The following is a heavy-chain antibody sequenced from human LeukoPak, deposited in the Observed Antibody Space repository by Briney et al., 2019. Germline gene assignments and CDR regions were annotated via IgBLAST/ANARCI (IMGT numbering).Heavy chain of an antibody. CDR2: IKSKTDGGTT. J-gene: IGHJ4*02. CDR3: TTDSSSSLLDY. CDR1: GFTFSNAW. Sequence: GGSRRLSCAASGFTFSNAWMSWVRQAPGKGLEWVGRIKSKTDGGTTDYAAPVKGRFTISGDDSKNTLYLQMNSLKTEDTAVYYCTTDSSSSLLDYWGQGTLVTVSS. V-gene: IGHV3-15*01. D-gene: IGHD6-13*01.